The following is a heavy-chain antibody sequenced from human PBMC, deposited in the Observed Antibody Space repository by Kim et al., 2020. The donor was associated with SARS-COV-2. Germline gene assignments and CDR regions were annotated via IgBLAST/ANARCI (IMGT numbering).Heavy chain of an antibody. CDR1: GFTFSDYY. J-gene: IGHJ4*02. CDR3: ARVLQGSSSCYFFDY. D-gene: IGHD6-13*01. Sequence: GGSLRLSCAASGFTFSDYYMSWIRQAPGKGLEWVSYISSSTGNKYYADSVKGRFTISRDNAKDSLFLQMNSLRAEDTAVYYCARVLQGSSSCYFFDYWGQGTRVTVSS. V-gene: IGHV3-11*05. CDR2: ISSSTGNK.